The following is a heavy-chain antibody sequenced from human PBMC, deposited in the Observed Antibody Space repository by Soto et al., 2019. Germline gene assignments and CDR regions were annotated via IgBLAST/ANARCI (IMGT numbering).Heavy chain of an antibody. V-gene: IGHV2-5*02. CDR2: IYWDDDK. CDR3: AHKYSYGDFVDY. CDR1: GFSLSTSGVG. Sequence: QITLKESGPTLVKPTQTLTLTCTFSGFSLSTSGVGVGWIRQPPGKALEWLALIYWDDDKRYSPSLKSRLTITKDTSKNQVVLTMTNMDPVDTATYYCAHKYSYGDFVDYWGQGTLVTVSS. D-gene: IGHD4-17*01. J-gene: IGHJ4*02.